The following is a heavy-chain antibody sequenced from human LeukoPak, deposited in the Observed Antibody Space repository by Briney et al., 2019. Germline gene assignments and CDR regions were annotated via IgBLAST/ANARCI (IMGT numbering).Heavy chain of an antibody. CDR3: ARDLSSMSWFDP. D-gene: IGHD6-6*01. CDR1: GFTFSDYH. Sequence: GGSLRLSCAASGFTFSDYHMSWIRQAPGKGREWVSYISSSGSTIYYADSVKGRFTISRDNAKNSLYLQMNSLRAEDTAVYYCARDLSSMSWFDPWGQGTLVTVSS. J-gene: IGHJ5*02. V-gene: IGHV3-11*04. CDR2: ISSSGSTI.